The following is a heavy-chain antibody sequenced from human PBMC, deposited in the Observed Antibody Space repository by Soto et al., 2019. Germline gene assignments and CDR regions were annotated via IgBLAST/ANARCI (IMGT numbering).Heavy chain of an antibody. CDR1: GFTFSSYA. J-gene: IGHJ4*02. CDR2: ISGSGGST. V-gene: IGHV3-23*01. D-gene: IGHD1-20*01. Sequence: GGSLRLSCAASGFTFSSYAMSWVRQAPGKGLEWVSAISGSGGSTYYADSVKGRFTIPRDNSKNTLFLQMNSLRAEDTAVYYCAKATNWNLDYWGQGTLVTVSS. CDR3: AKATNWNLDY.